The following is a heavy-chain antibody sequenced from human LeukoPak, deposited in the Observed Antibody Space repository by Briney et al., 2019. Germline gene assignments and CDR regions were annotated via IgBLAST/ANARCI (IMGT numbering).Heavy chain of an antibody. D-gene: IGHD3-10*01. CDR3: ARADKRGPRTGEYFQH. CDR2: IYTSGST. Sequence: SETLSLTCTVSGGSISSYYWSWIRQPAGKGLEWIGRIYTSGSTNYNPSLKSRVTMSVDTSKNQFSLKLSSVTAADTAVYYCARADKRGPRTGEYFQHWGQGTLVTVSS. CDR1: GGSISSYY. J-gene: IGHJ1*01. V-gene: IGHV4-4*07.